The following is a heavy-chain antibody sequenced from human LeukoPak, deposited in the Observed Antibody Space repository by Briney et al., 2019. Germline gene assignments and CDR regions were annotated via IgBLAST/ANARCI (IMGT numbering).Heavy chain of an antibody. V-gene: IGHV4-30-2*03. J-gene: IGHJ4*02. CDR2: IYHSGST. CDR3: ARHLSGTTMAHYFDF. CDR1: GGSISSGGYY. Sequence: SQTLSLTCTVSGGSISSGGYYWSWIRQPPRKGLEWIGYIYHSGSTYYNPSLKSRVSISIDTSKNQFSLKLYSVTASDAAIYYCARHLSGTTMAHYFDFWGQGTLVTVSS. D-gene: IGHD1-1*01.